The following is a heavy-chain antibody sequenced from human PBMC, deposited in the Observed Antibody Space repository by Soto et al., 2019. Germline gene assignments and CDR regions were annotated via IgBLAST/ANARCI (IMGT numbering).Heavy chain of an antibody. D-gene: IGHD2-15*01. CDR2: INHGGIT. V-gene: IGHV4-34*02. CDR3: GGQGAVPVIFYSPGMDV. Sequence: QVQLQQWGAGLLKPSETLSLTCDVYGGSFGGYFWSWIRQPPGKGLEWIGEINHGGITNYNPSLKGHIPTSVDTSKNQFPLKVGSVPPADAAVYYGGGQGAVPVIFYSPGMDVWGQGPSVTVSS. CDR1: GGSFGGYF. J-gene: IGHJ6*02.